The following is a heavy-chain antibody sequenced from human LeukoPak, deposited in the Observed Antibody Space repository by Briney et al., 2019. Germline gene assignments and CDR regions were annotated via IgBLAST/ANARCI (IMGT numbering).Heavy chain of an antibody. J-gene: IGHJ4*02. V-gene: IGHV1-46*01. CDR2: INPSGGST. D-gene: IGHD2-15*01. CDR3: ARGVRVVAAKYYFDY. Sequence: GASVKVSCKASGYTFTSYDINWVRQAPGQGLEWMGIINPSGGSTSYAQKFQGRVTMTRDTSTSTVYMELSSLRSEDTAVYYCARGVRVVAAKYYFDYWGQGTLVTVSS. CDR1: GYTFTSYD.